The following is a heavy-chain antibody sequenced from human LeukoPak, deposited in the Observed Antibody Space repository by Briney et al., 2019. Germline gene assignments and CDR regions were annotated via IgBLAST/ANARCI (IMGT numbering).Heavy chain of an antibody. CDR1: GGSISSHY. V-gene: IGHV4-59*11. CDR3: ARVASGLDYYMDV. J-gene: IGHJ6*03. D-gene: IGHD2-15*01. Sequence: SETLSLTCTVSGGSISSHYWSWIRQPPGKGLEWIGYIYCSGSTNYNPSLKSRVTISVDTSKNQFSLKLSSVTAADTAVYYCARVASGLDYYMDVWGKGTTVTVSS. CDR2: IYCSGST.